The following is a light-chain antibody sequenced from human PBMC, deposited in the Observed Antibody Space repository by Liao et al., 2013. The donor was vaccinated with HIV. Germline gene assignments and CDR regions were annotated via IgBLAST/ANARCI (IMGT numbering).Light chain of an antibody. V-gene: IGLV3-21*01. CDR2: YDG. CDR3: YSAADNNLV. CDR1: NIGDKG. J-gene: IGLJ3*02. Sequence: SYELTQPPSVSVAPGKTARITCGGNNIGDKGVHWYQQKPGQAPVVVIYYDGDRPSGIPERFSGSSSGTTVTLTISGAQVEDEADYYCYSAADNNLVFGGGTKLTVL.